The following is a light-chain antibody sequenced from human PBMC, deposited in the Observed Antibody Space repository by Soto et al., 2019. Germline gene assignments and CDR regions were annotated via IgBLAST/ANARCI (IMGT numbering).Light chain of an antibody. CDR2: KAS. Sequence: DIQLTQSPSTLSGSVGDRVTITCRASQTISSWLAWYQQKPGKAPKLLIYKASTRKSGVPSKFSGSGSGTDFTLTISRLEPEDFAVYYCQQYGSSVTFGQGTKVDI. CDR3: QQYGSSVT. CDR1: QTISSW. J-gene: IGKJ1*01. V-gene: IGKV1-5*03.